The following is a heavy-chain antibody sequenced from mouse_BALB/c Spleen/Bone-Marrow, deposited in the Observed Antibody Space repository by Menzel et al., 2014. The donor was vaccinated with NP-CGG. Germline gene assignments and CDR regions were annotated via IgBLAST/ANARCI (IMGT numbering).Heavy chain of an antibody. CDR2: ILPGSGSI. Sequence: VKLVESGAELMKPGASVKVSCKVTGYTFSTYWIEWVKQRPGHGLEWIGGILPGSGSINYNEKFKGKATFTADTSSNTAYIQLSSLTSEDSAVYYCARAYRYGRYAMDYWGQGTSVTVSS. CDR1: GYTFSTYW. J-gene: IGHJ4*01. D-gene: IGHD2-14*01. V-gene: IGHV1-9*01. CDR3: ARAYRYGRYAMDY.